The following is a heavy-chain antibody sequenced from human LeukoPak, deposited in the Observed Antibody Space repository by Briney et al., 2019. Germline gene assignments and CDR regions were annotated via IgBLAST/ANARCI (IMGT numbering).Heavy chain of an antibody. CDR3: ARDRGILTGYYSLGWFDP. CDR1: GGTFSSYA. J-gene: IGHJ5*02. V-gene: IGHV1-69*01. Sequence: SVKVSCKASGGTFSSYAISWVRQAPGQGLEWMGGIIPIFGTASYAQKFQGRVTITADESTSTAYMELSSLRSEDTAVYYCARDRGILTGYYSLGWFDPWGQGTLVTVSS. D-gene: IGHD3-9*01. CDR2: IIPIFGTA.